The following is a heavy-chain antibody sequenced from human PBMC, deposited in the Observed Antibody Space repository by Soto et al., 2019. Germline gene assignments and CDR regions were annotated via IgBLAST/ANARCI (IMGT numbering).Heavy chain of an antibody. V-gene: IGHV3-30-3*01. D-gene: IGHD3-16*01. CDR1: GFTFSSYA. J-gene: IGHJ3*02. CDR2: ISYDGSNK. Sequence: GGSLRLSCAASGFTFSSYAMHWVRQAPGKGLEWVAVISYDGSNKYYADSVKGRFTISRDNSKNTLYLQMNSLRAEDTAVYYCARVSYTTDAFDIWGQGTMVTVSS. CDR3: ARVSYTTDAFDI.